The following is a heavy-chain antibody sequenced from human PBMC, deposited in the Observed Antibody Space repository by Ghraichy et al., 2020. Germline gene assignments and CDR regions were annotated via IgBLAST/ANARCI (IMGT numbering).Heavy chain of an antibody. D-gene: IGHD1-26*01. J-gene: IGHJ4*02. CDR1: GGSISSYY. CDR2: ISYSGYT. Sequence: ETLSLTCTVSGGSISSYYWSWIRQPPGKGLEWIGCISYSGYTNYNPSLKSRVTISVDTSKNQFSLKLSSVTAADTAFYYCARVEGGVGAAFDNWGQGTLVTVSS. CDR3: ARVEGGVGAAFDN. V-gene: IGHV4-59*01.